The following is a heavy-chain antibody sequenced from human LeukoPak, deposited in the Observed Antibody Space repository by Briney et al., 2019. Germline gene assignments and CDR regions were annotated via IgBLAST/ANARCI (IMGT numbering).Heavy chain of an antibody. CDR1: GFTFGDYG. Sequence: GGSLRLSCTTSGFTFGDYGLIWVRQAPGKGLEWVSFIRSKTYGGTTEYAASVKGRFTISRDDSKSIAYLQMNSLKTEDTAVYYCTGSFGELTFFDYWGQGTLVTVSS. V-gene: IGHV3-49*04. D-gene: IGHD3-10*01. CDR2: IRSKTYGGTT. CDR3: TGSFGELTFFDY. J-gene: IGHJ4*02.